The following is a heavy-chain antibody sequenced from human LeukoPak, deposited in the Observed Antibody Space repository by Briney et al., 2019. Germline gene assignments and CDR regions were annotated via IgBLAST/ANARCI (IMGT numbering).Heavy chain of an antibody. CDR2: IYSGGST. D-gene: IGHD2-15*01. J-gene: IGHJ6*02. CDR3: ARWQLNYYYYGMDV. V-gene: IGHV3-53*01. CDR1: GFTVSSNY. Sequence: GGSLRLSCAASGFTVSSNYMSWVRQAPGKGLEWVSVIYSGGSTYYADSVKGRFTISRDNSKNTLYLQMNSLRAEDTAVYYCARWQLNYYYYGMDVWGQGTTVTVSS.